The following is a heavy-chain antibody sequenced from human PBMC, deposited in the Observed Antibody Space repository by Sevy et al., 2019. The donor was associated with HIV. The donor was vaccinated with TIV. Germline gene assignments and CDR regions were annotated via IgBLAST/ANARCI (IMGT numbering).Heavy chain of an antibody. CDR3: ATYNWNGYFFDY. V-gene: IGHV5-51*01. D-gene: IGHD1-20*01. J-gene: IGHJ4*02. Sequence: GESQKISCKASGYTFTTYWIGWVRQMPGKGPEWMGIIFPDDSNTRYSPSFQGRVTISADKSISTAYLQWSSLEASDTGMYYCATYNWNGYFFDYWGQGILVTVSS. CDR2: IFPDDSNT. CDR1: GYTFTTYW.